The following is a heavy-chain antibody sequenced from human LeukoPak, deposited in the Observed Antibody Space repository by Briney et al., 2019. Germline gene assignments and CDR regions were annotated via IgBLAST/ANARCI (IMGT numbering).Heavy chain of an antibody. CDR2: IYYSGST. V-gene: IGHV4-39*02. CDR3: ARDQAPLEVVTAVDAFDF. Sequence: PSETLSLTCTVSGGSISSSSYYWGWIRQPPGKGLEWIGSIYYSGSTYYNPSLKSRVTISVDTSKDQFSLKLSSVTAADTAVYYCARDQAPLEVVTAVDAFDFWGQGTMVTVSS. J-gene: IGHJ3*01. D-gene: IGHD2-21*02. CDR1: GGSISSSSYY.